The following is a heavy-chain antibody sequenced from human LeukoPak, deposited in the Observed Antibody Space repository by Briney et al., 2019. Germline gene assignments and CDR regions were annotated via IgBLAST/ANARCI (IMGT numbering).Heavy chain of an antibody. Sequence: GGSLRLSCAASGFIFSSYSMDWVRQAPGKGLEWISYISSSSNTIYYADSAQGRFTISRDNAKSSLYLQMNSLRAEDTAVYYCARKVFSDYYFDYWGQGTLVTVSS. CDR1: GFIFSSYS. D-gene: IGHD3-9*01. CDR3: ARKVFSDYYFDY. CDR2: ISSSSNTI. J-gene: IGHJ4*02. V-gene: IGHV3-48*04.